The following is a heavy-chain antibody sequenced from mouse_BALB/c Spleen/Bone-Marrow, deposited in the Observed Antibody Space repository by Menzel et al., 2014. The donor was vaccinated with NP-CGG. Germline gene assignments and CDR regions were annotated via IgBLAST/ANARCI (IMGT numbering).Heavy chain of an antibody. V-gene: IGHV1S135*01. CDR1: GYSFTGYN. Sequence: EVKLQESGPELEKPGASVKISCKASGYSFTGYNMNWVKQSNGKSLEWIGNIDPYYGGTSYNQKFKGKATLTVDKSSSTAYMRLKSLTSEDSAVYYCARRGTYGSSPYDYAMDYWGQGTSVTVSS. CDR3: ARRGTYGSSPYDYAMDY. D-gene: IGHD1-1*01. J-gene: IGHJ4*01. CDR2: IDPYYGGT.